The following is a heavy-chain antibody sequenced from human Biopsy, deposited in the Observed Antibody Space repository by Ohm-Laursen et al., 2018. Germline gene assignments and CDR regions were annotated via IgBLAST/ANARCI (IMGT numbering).Heavy chain of an antibody. J-gene: IGHJ5*01. D-gene: IGHD1-26*01. Sequence: SVKVSCKASGYSFTSYYMHWVRQAPGQGLEWMGIINPSGGSTDYAQKFQGRVTMTRDTSTSTVYMELISLRSDDTAVYYCAKGGHKAWLDSWGQGALVTVSS. V-gene: IGHV1-46*01. CDR1: GYSFTSYY. CDR2: INPSGGST. CDR3: AKGGHKAWLDS.